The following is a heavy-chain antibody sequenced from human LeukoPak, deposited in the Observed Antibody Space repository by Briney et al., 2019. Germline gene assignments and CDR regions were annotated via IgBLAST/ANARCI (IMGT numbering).Heavy chain of an antibody. V-gene: IGHV3-30*18. Sequence: GGSLRLSCAASGFTFSNYGMNWVRQAPGKGLEWVAIISYDGSNKYYADSVKGRFTISRDNSKNTLYLQMDSLRAEDTAVYYCAKDRDSYDSSGYSRIFDYWGQGTLVAVSS. CDR1: GFTFSNYG. CDR2: ISYDGSNK. CDR3: AKDRDSYDSSGYSRIFDY. J-gene: IGHJ4*02. D-gene: IGHD3-22*01.